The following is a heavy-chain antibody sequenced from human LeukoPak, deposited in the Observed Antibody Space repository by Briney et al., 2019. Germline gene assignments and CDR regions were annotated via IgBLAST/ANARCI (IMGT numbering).Heavy chain of an antibody. Sequence: GGSLRLSCAASGFTFSSYAMSWVRQAPGKGLEWVANIKQDGSEKYYVDSVKGRFTISRDNAKNSLYLQMNSLRAEDTAVYYCARDPGVGDPSAIDNWGQGTLVTVSS. D-gene: IGHD1-26*01. CDR1: GFTFSSYA. V-gene: IGHV3-7*01. J-gene: IGHJ4*02. CDR3: ARDPGVGDPSAIDN. CDR2: IKQDGSEK.